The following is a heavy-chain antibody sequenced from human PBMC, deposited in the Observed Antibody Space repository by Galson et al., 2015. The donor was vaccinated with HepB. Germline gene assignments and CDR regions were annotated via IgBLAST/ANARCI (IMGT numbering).Heavy chain of an antibody. J-gene: IGHJ4*02. V-gene: IGHV3-48*04. Sequence: SLRLSCAGSGFTFTSYSMNWVRQVPGKGPEWVSYISSSGGTIYYADSVKGRFTISRDNAKASLLLEMNSLRAEDTAVYYCARDGYGDYYFDYWGQGILVTVSS. CDR3: ARDGYGDYYFDY. CDR1: GFTFTSYS. CDR2: ISSSGGTI. D-gene: IGHD4-17*01.